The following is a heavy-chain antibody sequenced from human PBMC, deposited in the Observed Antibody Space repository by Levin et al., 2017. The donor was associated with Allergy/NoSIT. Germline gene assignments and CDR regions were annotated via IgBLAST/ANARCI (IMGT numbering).Heavy chain of an antibody. J-gene: IGHJ4*02. V-gene: IGHV1-46*01. CDR1: GYTFTSYY. CDR3: ARVLVDSNGWYHFDY. D-gene: IGHD6-19*01. Sequence: ASVKVSCKASGYTFTSYYIHWVRQAPGQGLEWMGMINPSGGSTNDAQKFQGRATLTRDTSTSTVYMELSSLRSEDTAVYYCARVLVDSNGWYHFDYWGQGTLVTVSS. CDR2: INPSGGST.